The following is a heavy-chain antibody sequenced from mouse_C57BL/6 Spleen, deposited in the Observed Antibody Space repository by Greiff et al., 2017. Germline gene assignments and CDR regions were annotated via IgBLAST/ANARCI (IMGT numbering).Heavy chain of an antibody. CDR2: INPNYGTT. J-gene: IGHJ3*01. CDR1: GYSFTDYN. V-gene: IGHV1-39*01. Sequence: EVKLQESGPELVKPGASVKISCKASGYSFTDYNMHWVKQSNGKSLEWIGVINPNYGTTSYNQKFKGKATLTVYQSSRTAYMQLNSLTSEDSAVYYGAMEDYYGSSFAYWGQGTLLTVSA. D-gene: IGHD1-1*01. CDR3: AMEDYYGSSFAY.